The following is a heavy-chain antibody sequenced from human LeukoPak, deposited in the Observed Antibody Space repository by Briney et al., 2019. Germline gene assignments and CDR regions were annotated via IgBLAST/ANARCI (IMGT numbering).Heavy chain of an antibody. CDR2: IYYSGST. CDR3: AQYDILTGYSGVNAFDI. Sequence: SETLSLTCTVSGGSISSYYWSWIRQPPGKGLEWIGSIYYSGSTYYNPSLKSRVTISVDTSKNQFSLKLSSVTAADTAVYYCAQYDILTGYSGVNAFDIWGQGTMVTVSS. CDR1: GGSISSYY. J-gene: IGHJ3*02. D-gene: IGHD3-9*01. V-gene: IGHV4-59*05.